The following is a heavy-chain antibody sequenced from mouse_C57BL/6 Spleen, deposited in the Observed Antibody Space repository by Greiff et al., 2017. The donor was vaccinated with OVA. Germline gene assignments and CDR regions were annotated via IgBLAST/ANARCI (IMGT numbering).Heavy chain of an antibody. CDR2: IHPNSGST. CDR3: ARSKNAYYFDY. J-gene: IGHJ2*01. V-gene: IGHV1-64*01. Sequence: QVQLQQPGAELVKPGASVKLSCKASGYTFTSYWMHWVKQRPGQGLEWIGMIHPNSGSTNYNEKFKSKATLSVDKSSSTAYMQLSSLTSEDSAVYYCARSKNAYYFDYWGQGTTLTVSS. CDR1: GYTFTSYW.